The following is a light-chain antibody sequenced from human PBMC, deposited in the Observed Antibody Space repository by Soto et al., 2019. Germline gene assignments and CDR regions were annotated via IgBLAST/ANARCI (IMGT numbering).Light chain of an antibody. CDR2: GAS. CDR1: QSVSSSY. Sequence: EIVLAQSPGTLSLSSGERATLSCRASQSVSSSYLAWYQQKPGQAPRLLISGASGRATGTPDRFSGSASGTDFTLTISRLEPEDFAVYYCQQRSNWPPITFGQGTRLEIK. V-gene: IGKV3D-20*02. J-gene: IGKJ5*01. CDR3: QQRSNWPPIT.